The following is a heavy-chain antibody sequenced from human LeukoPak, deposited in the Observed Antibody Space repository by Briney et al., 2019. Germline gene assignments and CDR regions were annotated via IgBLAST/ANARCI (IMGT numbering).Heavy chain of an antibody. V-gene: IGHV4-59*12. J-gene: IGHJ6*03. CDR2: IYYRGST. CDR1: GGSICSYY. D-gene: IGHD2-21*02. CDR3: AREAYCGGDCYSGYYYYYMDV. Sequence: SETLSLTCTVSGGSICSYYWSWIRQPPGKGLEWIGYIYYRGSTNYNPSLKSRVTISVDTSKNLSSLKLSSVTAADTAVYYCAREAYCGGDCYSGYYYYYMDVWGKGTTVTISS.